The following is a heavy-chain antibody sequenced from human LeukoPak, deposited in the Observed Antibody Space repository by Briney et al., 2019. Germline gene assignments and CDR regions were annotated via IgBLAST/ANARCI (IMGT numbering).Heavy chain of an antibody. V-gene: IGHV4-34*01. CDR2: INHSGST. Sequence: KPLETLSLTCAVYGGSFSGYYWSWIRQPPGKGLEWIGEINHSGSTNYNPSLKSRVTISVDTSKNQFSLKLSSVTAADTAVYYCARSLPELLQLTYYHYYGMDVWGQGTTVTVSS. J-gene: IGHJ6*02. D-gene: IGHD2-15*01. CDR3: ARSLPELLQLTYYHYYGMDV. CDR1: GGSFSGYY.